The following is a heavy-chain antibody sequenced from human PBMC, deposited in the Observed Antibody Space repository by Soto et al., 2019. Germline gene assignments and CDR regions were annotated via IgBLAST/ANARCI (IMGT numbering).Heavy chain of an antibody. Sequence: GASVKVPCEASGGSFGSYAISWVRQAPGQGLEWMGGIIPTFRTPHYAQKFQGRVTITADESTSTAYMELSSLRSEDTAVYYRATILNYCSLASHNYHHDVHSVRTRRSTDP. V-gene: IGHV1-69*13. J-gene: IGHJ5*02. CDR1: GGSFGSYA. CDR3: ATILNYCSLASHNYHHDVHSVRTRRSTDP. CDR2: IIPTFRTP. D-gene: IGHD3-10*01.